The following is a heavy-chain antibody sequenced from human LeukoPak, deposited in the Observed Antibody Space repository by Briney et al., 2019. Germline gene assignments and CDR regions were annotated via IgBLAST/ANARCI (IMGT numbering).Heavy chain of an antibody. V-gene: IGHV3-23*01. CDR3: AKAWPDTYYYDSTGYYYLDY. D-gene: IGHD3-22*01. Sequence: GGSLRLSCAASGFTFSSYAMSWVRQAPGKGLEWVSAISGSGGSTYYADFVKGRFTVSRDNSKNTLYLQMSSLRAEDTAVYYCAKAWPDTYYYDSTGYYYLDYWGQGTLVTVSS. CDR1: GFTFSSYA. CDR2: ISGSGGST. J-gene: IGHJ4*02.